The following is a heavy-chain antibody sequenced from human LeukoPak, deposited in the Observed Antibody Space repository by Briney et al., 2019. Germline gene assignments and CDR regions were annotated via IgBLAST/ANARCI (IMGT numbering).Heavy chain of an antibody. D-gene: IGHD3-9*01. CDR3: ARDPLLRYFDWLSLDY. V-gene: IGHV1-69*04. CDR1: GGTFSSYA. J-gene: IGHJ4*02. CDR2: IIPILGIA. Sequence: ASVKVSCKASGGTFSSYAISWVRQAPGQGLEWMGRIIPILGIANYAQKFQGRVTITADKSTSTAYIELSSLRSEDTAVYYCARDPLLRYFDWLSLDYWGQGTLVTVSS.